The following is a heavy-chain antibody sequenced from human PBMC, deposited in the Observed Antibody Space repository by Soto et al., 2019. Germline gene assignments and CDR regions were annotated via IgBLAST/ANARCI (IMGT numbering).Heavy chain of an antibody. J-gene: IGHJ6*02. V-gene: IGHV1-46*01. CDR2: IHPSGGIT. Sequence: ASVKVSCKASGYTSTTYYIHWVRQAPGQGLEWMGIIHPSGGITNYAQKFQGRVTMTRDTSTSTAYMELRSLRSDDTAVYYCAAAATYDYYYYGMDVWGQGTTVTVSS. CDR3: AAAATYDYYYYGMDV. D-gene: IGHD2-15*01. CDR1: GYTSTTYY.